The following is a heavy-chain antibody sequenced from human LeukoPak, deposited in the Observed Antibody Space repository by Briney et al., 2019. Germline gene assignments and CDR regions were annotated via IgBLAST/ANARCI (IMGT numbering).Heavy chain of an antibody. CDR1: GGSFSGYY. CDR3: ARDRLDIVVFPPSKQRRYMDV. D-gene: IGHD2-15*01. V-gene: IGHV4-34*01. CDR2: INHSGST. J-gene: IGHJ6*03. Sequence: SETLSLTCPVYGGSFSGYYCNWIRQPPGKGLEGIGEINHSGSTNCNPSLKSRVTISVDTSKNQFSLKLSSVTAADTAVYYCARDRLDIVVFPPSKQRRYMDVWGKGTTVTVSS.